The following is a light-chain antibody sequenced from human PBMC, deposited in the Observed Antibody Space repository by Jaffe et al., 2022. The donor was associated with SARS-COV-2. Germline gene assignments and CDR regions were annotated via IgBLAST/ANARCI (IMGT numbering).Light chain of an antibody. CDR1: SSNIGKNY. J-gene: IGLJ2*01. V-gene: IGLV1-51*01. CDR2: ENN. CDR3: GTWDSSLSAGV. Sequence: QSVLTQPPSVSAAPGQKVTISCSGTSSNIGKNYVSWYQQLPGTAPKFLIYENNQRPSGIPDRFSGSKSGTSATLGITGLQTGDEGDYYCGTWDSSLSAGVFGGGTKLTVL.